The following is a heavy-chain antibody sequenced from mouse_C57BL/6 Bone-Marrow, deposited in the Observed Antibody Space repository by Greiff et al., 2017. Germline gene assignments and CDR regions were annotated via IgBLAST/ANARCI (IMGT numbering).Heavy chain of an antibody. J-gene: IGHJ1*03. D-gene: IGHD1-1*01. V-gene: IGHV1-9*01. CDR1: GYTFTGYW. Sequence: QVQLQQSGAELMKPGASVKLSCKATGYTFTGYWIEWVKQRPGHGLEWIGEILPGSGSTNYNEKFKGKATFTADTSSNTAYMQLSSLTTADSAIYYWARRAYYYGSRPDWYFDVWGTGTTVTVSS. CDR3: ARRAYYYGSRPDWYFDV. CDR2: ILPGSGST.